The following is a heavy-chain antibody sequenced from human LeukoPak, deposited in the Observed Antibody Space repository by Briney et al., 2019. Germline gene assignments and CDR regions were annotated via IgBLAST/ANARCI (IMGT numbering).Heavy chain of an antibody. CDR3: ATVHFGYFTF. J-gene: IGHJ4*02. D-gene: IGHD3-3*01. CDR1: GFTFSSYW. Sequence: GGSLRLSCAASGFTFSSYWMHWVRQAPGKGLVWVSRINSDGSSTSYAGSVKGRFTISRDNAKNTLYLQMNSLRADDTAVYYCATVHFGYFTFWGQGTLVPVSS. V-gene: IGHV3-74*01. CDR2: INSDGSST.